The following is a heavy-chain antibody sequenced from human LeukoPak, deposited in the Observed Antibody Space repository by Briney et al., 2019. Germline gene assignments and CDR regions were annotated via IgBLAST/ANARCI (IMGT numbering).Heavy chain of an antibody. D-gene: IGHD1-26*01. CDR1: GFTVSSNY. CDR3: ARGMGKSGSYFDY. V-gene: IGHV3-66*01. CDR2: IYSGGST. Sequence: GGSLRLSCAASGFTVSSNYMSWVRQAPGKGLEWVSVIYSGGSTYYADSVKGRFTISRDNAKNSLYLQMNSLRAEDTAVYYCARGMGKSGSYFDYWGQGTLVTVSS. J-gene: IGHJ4*02.